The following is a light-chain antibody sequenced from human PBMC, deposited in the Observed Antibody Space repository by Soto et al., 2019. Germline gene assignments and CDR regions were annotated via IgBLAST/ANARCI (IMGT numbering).Light chain of an antibody. V-gene: IGKV3-20*01. CDR1: QSVSSSY. J-gene: IGKJ4*01. Sequence: EIVLTQSPGTLSLSPGERATLSCRASQSVSSSYLAWYQQKPDQAPRLLLYGASSRATGIPDRFSGSGSGTDFTLTISRLEPEDFAVYYCQQYGSSPRTFGGGTKVEIK. CDR3: QQYGSSPRT. CDR2: GAS.